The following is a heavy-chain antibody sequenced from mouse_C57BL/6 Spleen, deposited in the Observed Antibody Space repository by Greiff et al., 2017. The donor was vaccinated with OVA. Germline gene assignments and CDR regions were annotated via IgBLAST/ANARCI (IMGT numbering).Heavy chain of an antibody. CDR1: GYTFTDYE. Sequence: VQLQESGAELVRPGASVTLSCKASGYTFTDYEMHWVKQTPVHGLEWIGALDPETGGTAYNQKFKGQAILTADKSSSTAYMESRRQTSEDSAVYDCTRSRGMRAGGYGFDYSGKGTTRTVSS. D-gene: IGHD2-2*01. CDR3: TRSRGMRAGGYGFDY. CDR2: LDPETGGT. J-gene: IGHJ2*01. V-gene: IGHV1-15*01.